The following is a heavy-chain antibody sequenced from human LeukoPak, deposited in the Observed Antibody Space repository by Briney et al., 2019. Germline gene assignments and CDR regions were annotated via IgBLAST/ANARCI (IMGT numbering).Heavy chain of an antibody. V-gene: IGHV1-2*06. D-gene: IGHD6-13*01. Sequence: ASVKVSCKASGYTFTGYYMHWVRQAPGQGLEWMGRINPNSGGTNYAQKFQGRVTMTRDTSISTAYMELSSLRSEDTAVYYCARVRIAAASWFDPWGQGTLVTVSS. CDR2: INPNSGGT. CDR3: ARVRIAAASWFDP. CDR1: GYTFTGYY. J-gene: IGHJ5*02.